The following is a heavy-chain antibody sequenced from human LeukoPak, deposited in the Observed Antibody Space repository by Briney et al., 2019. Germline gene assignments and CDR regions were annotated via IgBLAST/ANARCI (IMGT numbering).Heavy chain of an antibody. D-gene: IGHD2-2*01. CDR3: AEDSDYAAPD. CDR1: GFTFSSYG. CDR2: IRYDGSNK. V-gene: IGHV3-30*02. Sequence: PGGSLRLSCAASGFTFSSYGMHWVRQAPGKGLEWVAFIRYDGSNKYYADSVKGRFTISRDNSKNTVYLQMNSLRTEDTAVYYCAEDSDYAAPDWGQGTPVTVSS. J-gene: IGHJ4*02.